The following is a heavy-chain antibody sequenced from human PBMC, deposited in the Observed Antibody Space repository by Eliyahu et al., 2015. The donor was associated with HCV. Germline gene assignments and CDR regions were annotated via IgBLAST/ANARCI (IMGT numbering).Heavy chain of an antibody. D-gene: IGHD3-22*01. J-gene: IGHJ4*02. CDR3: TTGHIKYYDSSGYYSANDY. CDR1: XFTFSNAW. Sequence: EVQLVESGGGLVKPGGSLRLSCAASXFTFSNAWMNWVRQAPGKGLEWVGRIKSKTDGGATDYAAPVKGRFTISRDDSKNTLYLQMNSLKTEDTAVYYCTTGHIKYYDSSGYYSANDYWGQGTLVTVSS. V-gene: IGHV3-15*07. CDR2: IKSKTDGGAT.